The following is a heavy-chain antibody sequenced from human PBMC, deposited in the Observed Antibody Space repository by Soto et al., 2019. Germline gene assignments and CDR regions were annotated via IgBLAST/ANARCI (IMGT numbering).Heavy chain of an antibody. D-gene: IGHD7-27*01. Sequence: GASVKVTCKASGYTFTGYYMHWARQAPGQGLEWMGWINPNSGGTNYAQKFQGWVTMTRDTSISTAYMELSRLRSDDTAVYYCARFFVGKAKVGGMDVWGQGTTVTVSS. CDR2: INPNSGGT. CDR3: ARFFVGKAKVGGMDV. V-gene: IGHV1-2*04. CDR1: GYTFTGYY. J-gene: IGHJ6*02.